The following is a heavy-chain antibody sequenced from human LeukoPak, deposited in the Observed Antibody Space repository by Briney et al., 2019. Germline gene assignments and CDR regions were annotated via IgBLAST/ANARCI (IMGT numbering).Heavy chain of an antibody. J-gene: IGHJ4*02. Sequence: VASVKVSCEASGYTFTSYALSWVRQAPGQGLEWMGWLNINNGNTKYAQKFQGRVTMTRITSTNTAYLELRNLISDDTAVYYCVRDLTPSFCTSGSCPYGGYFDHWGQGTLVTVFS. V-gene: IGHV1-18*04. CDR3: VRDLTPSFCTSGSCPYGGYFDH. CDR1: GYTFTSYA. CDR2: LNINNGNT. D-gene: IGHD2-15*01.